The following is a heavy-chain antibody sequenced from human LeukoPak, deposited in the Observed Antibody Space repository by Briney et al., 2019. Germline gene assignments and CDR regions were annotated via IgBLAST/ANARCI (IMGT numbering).Heavy chain of an antibody. CDR1: GGSIGSGSYS. CDR2: IFSSGYT. D-gene: IGHD5-24*01. J-gene: IGHJ4*02. CDR3: ASTRATRDASNRVAY. Sequence: SQTLSLTSNVSGGSIGSGSYSWMWIRRPAGKGLEWIGRIFSSGYTNYNPALISRVTISLDTSKNQFSLKLSSVTAADTAIYFCASTRATRDASNRVAYWGQENLVTVSS. V-gene: IGHV4-61*02.